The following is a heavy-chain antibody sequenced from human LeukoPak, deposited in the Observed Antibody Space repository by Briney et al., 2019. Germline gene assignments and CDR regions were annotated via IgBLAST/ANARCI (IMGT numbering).Heavy chain of an antibody. CDR3: ARDKGLPQAFDI. CDR2: TSYSETT. Sequence: SETLSLTCTVSGGSISRFHWSWIHQPPGKGLEYIGYTSYSETTSHNPPRKRRVTISVDTSKNQFSLKLTSVTAADTAVYYCARDKGLPQAFDIWGQGTMVTVPS. J-gene: IGHJ3*02. V-gene: IGHV4-59*01. D-gene: IGHD5/OR15-5a*01. CDR1: GGSISRFH.